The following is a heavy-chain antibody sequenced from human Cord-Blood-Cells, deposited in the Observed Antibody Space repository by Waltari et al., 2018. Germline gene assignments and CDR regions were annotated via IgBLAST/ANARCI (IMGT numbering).Heavy chain of an antibody. CDR1: GYTFNSYA. J-gene: IGHJ3*02. CDR3: ARKPPEGDRGAFDI. Sequence: QVQLVQSGAEVKKPGASVKDSCKASGYTFNSYAMHWVRQAPGQRLEWMGWINAGNGNTKYSQKFQGRVTITRDTSASTAYMELSSLRSEDTAVYYCARKPPEGDRGAFDIWGQGTMVTVSS. D-gene: IGHD2-15*01. V-gene: IGHV1-3*01. CDR2: INAGNGNT.